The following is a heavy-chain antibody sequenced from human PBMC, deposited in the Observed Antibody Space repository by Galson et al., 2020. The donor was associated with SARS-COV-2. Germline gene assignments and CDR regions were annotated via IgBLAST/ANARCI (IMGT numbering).Heavy chain of an antibody. CDR2: ISASGGST. Sequence: GGSLRLSCAASGFTFSTYAMSWVRQAPGKGLEWVSGISASGGSTYYADSVKGRFTISRDNSKNTLFVQINSLRAEDTAVYYCAKGISGTYLPDYWGQGTLVTVSS. CDR3: AKGISGTYLPDY. D-gene: IGHD1-26*01. V-gene: IGHV3-23*01. CDR1: GFTFSTYA. J-gene: IGHJ4*02.